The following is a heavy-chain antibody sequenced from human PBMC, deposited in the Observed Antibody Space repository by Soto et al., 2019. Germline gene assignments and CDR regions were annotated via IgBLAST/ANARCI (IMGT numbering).Heavy chain of an antibody. CDR1: GFTLSDYY. J-gene: IGHJ6*03. Sequence: QVQLVESGGGLVKPGGSLRLSCEASGFTLSDYYMTWIREAPGKGLEWISYISSSATIIYYADSVKGRFTISRDNAKTSLYLQMNRLRADDTAVYYCARAVKQWLVGGDYYYYYVDVWGKGTTVTVSS. D-gene: IGHD6-19*01. CDR3: ARAVKQWLVGGDYYYYYVDV. V-gene: IGHV3-11*01. CDR2: ISSSATII.